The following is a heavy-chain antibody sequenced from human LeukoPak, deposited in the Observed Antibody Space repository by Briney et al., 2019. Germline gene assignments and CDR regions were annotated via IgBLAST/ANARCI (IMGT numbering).Heavy chain of an antibody. CDR3: ARDSVRTDAMATYYYYYYMDV. V-gene: IGHV7-4-1*02. CDR2: INTNTGNP. J-gene: IGHJ6*03. CDR1: GYTFTSYA. Sequence: GASVKVSCKASGYTFTSYAMNWVRQAPGQGLEWMGWINTNTGNPTYAQGFTGRFVFSLDTSVSTAYLQISSLKAEDTAVYYCARDSVRTDAMATYYYYYYMDVWGKGTTVTVSS. D-gene: IGHD5-18*01.